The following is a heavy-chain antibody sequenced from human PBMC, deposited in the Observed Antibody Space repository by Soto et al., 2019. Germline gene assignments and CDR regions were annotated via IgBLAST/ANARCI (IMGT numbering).Heavy chain of an antibody. J-gene: IGHJ6*02. D-gene: IGHD3-3*01. CDR2: IIPIFGTA. CDR1: GGTFSSYA. CDR3: ARSPLYYDFWSGPGAHYYYGMDV. Sequence: SVKVSCKASGGTFSSYAISWVRQAPGQGLEWMGGIIPIFGTANYAQKFQGRVTITADKSTSTAYMELSSLRSEDTAVYYCARSPLYYDFWSGPGAHYYYGMDVWGRGTTVTVSS. V-gene: IGHV1-69*06.